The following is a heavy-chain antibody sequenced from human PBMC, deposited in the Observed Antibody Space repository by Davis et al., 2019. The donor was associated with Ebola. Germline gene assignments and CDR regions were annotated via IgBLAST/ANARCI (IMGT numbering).Heavy chain of an antibody. J-gene: IGHJ6*04. CDR3: AKDPNIVGDV. CDR1: GISFSNYG. V-gene: IGHV3-30*18. Sequence: GESLKISCAASGISFSNYGMFWVRQAPGKVMEWVAVISPDGSDKNYADSGKGRFTISRDNSKNTLYLQMNSLRAEDTAVYYCAKDPNIVGDVWGKGTTVTVSS. CDR2: ISPDGSDK. D-gene: IGHD2-15*01.